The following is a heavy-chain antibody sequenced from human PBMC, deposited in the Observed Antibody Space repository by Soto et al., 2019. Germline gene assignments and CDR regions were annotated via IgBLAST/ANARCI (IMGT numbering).Heavy chain of an antibody. V-gene: IGHV4-34*01. Sequence: SSETLSLTCAVYGGSFSGYYWSWIRQPPGKGLEWIGEINHSGSTNYNPSLKSRVTISVDTSKNQFSLKLSSVTAADTAVYYCASSFYSGYGFSMDVWGKGTTVTVSS. CDR3: ASSFYSGYGFSMDV. D-gene: IGHD5-12*01. CDR1: GGSFSGYY. CDR2: INHSGST. J-gene: IGHJ6*03.